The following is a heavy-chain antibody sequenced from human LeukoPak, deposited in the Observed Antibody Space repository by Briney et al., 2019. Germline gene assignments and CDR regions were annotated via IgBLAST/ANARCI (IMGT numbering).Heavy chain of an antibody. CDR1: GASISTYY. CDR3: ARQLYVSGSYYAPMDV. V-gene: IGHV4-59*05. CDR2: IYYSGST. D-gene: IGHD3-10*01. J-gene: IGHJ6*03. Sequence: PSETLSLTCTVSGASISTYYWSWIRQPPGKGLEWIGSIYYSGSTYYNPSLKSRLTISVDTSKNQFSLELSSVTAADTALYFCARQLYVSGSYYAPMDVWGKGTTVTISS.